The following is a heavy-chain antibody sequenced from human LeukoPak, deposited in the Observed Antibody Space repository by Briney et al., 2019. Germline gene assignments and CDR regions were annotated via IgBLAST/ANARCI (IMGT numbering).Heavy chain of an antibody. CDR2: IYYSGST. CDR1: GGSISSSSYY. D-gene: IGHD3-10*01. CDR3: AKDRRYGSGTYYSNWFDP. V-gene: IGHV4-39*07. J-gene: IGHJ5*02. Sequence: SETLSLTCTVSGGSISSSSYYWGWIRQPPGRGLEWIGSIYYSGSTYYNPSLKSRVTISVDTSKNQFSLKLSSVTAADTAVYYCAKDRRYGSGTYYSNWFDPWGQGTLVTVSS.